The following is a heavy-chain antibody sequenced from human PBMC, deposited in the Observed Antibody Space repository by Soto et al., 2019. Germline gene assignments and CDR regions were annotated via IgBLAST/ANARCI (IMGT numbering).Heavy chain of an antibody. Sequence: EVQLVESGGGLVQPGGSLRLSCAASGFTFTSHWMTWVRQAQGKGLEWVANIKEDGNEKYHVDSVKGRFTISRDNAKNSLYLQMNSLRADDTAVYYCARGWAALDFWGHGTLVAVSS. D-gene: IGHD6-6*01. CDR1: GFTFTSHW. CDR2: IKEDGNEK. J-gene: IGHJ4*01. CDR3: ARGWAALDF. V-gene: IGHV3-7*03.